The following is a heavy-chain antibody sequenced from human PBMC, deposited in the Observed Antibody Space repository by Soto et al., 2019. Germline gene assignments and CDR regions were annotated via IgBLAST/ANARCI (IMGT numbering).Heavy chain of an antibody. CDR3: ARDTTYYYGSGSYSRGDYFDY. CDR1: GGSISCYY. Sequence: SETLSLTCTVSGGSISCYYWSWIRQPPGKGLEWVGYIYYSGSTNYNPSLKSRVTISVDTSTNQFSLKLSSVNGADTAVYYCARDTTYYYGSGSYSRGDYFDYWGQGTLVTVSS. V-gene: IGHV4-59*01. CDR2: IYYSGST. D-gene: IGHD3-10*01. J-gene: IGHJ4*02.